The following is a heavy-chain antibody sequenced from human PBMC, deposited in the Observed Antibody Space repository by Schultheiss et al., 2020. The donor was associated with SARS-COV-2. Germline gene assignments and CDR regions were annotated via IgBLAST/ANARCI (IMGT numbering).Heavy chain of an antibody. CDR2: INHSGST. D-gene: IGHD6-19*01. V-gene: IGHV4-34*01. Sequence: SETLSFTCTVSGGSISSYYWSWIRQPPGKGLEWIGEINHSGSTNYNPSLKSRVTISVDTSKNQFSLKLSSVTAADTAVYYCARTGAGSYWPRVNWFDPWGQGTLVTVSS. CDR3: ARTGAGSYWPRVNWFDP. CDR1: GGSISSYY. J-gene: IGHJ5*02.